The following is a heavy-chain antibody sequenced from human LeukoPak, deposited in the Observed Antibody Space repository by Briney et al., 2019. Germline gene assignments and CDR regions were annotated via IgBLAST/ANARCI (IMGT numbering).Heavy chain of an antibody. V-gene: IGHV7-4-1*02. CDR3: ARDGGDWLYYFDY. CDR2: INTNTGNP. J-gene: IGHJ4*02. CDR1: GGTFSSYA. Sequence: ASVKVSCKASGGTFSSYAISWVRQAPGQGREWMGWINTNTGNPTYAQGFTGRFVFSLDTSVSTAYLQISSLKAEDTAVYYCARDGGDWLYYFDYWGQGTLVTVSS. D-gene: IGHD2-21*02.